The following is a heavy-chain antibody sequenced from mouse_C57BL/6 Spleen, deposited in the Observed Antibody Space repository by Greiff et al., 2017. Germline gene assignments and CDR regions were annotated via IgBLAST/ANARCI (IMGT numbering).Heavy chain of an antibody. J-gene: IGHJ3*01. D-gene: IGHD1-1*01. CDR3: ARQREGLRAWFAY. CDR1: GFTFSDYY. CDR2: INYDGSST. V-gene: IGHV5-16*01. Sequence: DVMLVESEGGLVQPGSSMKLSCTASGFTFSDYYMAWVRQVPEKGLEWVANINYDGSSTYYLDSLKSRFIISRDNAKNILYLQMSSLKSEDTATYYCARQREGLRAWFAYWGQGTLVTVSA.